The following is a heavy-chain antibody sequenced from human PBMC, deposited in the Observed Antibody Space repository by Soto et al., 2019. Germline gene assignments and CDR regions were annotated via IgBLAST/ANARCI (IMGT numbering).Heavy chain of an antibody. CDR2: IHYNGNT. Sequence: TLSLTCCVSGTSISSTSWSWIRQPPGKGLEWIGNIHYNGNTKYSPSLKSRVTMSVDTSKNHFSLKLISVTTADTAVYFCAREGNLGRWIQPLDSWGQGTLVTVSS. J-gene: IGHJ4*02. V-gene: IGHV4-59*01. D-gene: IGHD2-2*03. CDR1: GTSISSTS. CDR3: AREGNLGRWIQPLDS.